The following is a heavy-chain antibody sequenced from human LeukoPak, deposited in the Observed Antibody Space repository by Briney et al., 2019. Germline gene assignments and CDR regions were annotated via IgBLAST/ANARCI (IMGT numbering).Heavy chain of an antibody. CDR3: ARLRITIVPRPLYYFDY. CDR1: GYSFTSYW. V-gene: IGHV5-51*01. CDR2: IYPGDSDT. J-gene: IGHJ4*02. Sequence: GESLKISCKGSGYSFTSYWIGWVRQMPGKGLEWMGIIYPGDSDTRYSPSFQGQVTISADKSISTAYLQWSSLKASDTAMYYCARLRITIVPRPLYYFDYWGQGTLVTVSS. D-gene: IGHD3-10*01.